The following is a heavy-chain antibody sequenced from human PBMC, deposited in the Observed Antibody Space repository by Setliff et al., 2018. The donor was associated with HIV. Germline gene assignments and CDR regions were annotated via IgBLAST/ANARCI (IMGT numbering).Heavy chain of an antibody. D-gene: IGHD7-27*01. Sequence: GSLRLSCAASGFTFSSYSMNWVRQAPGKGLEWVSSISSSSSYIYYADSVKGRFTISRDDAKNSLFLQMNSLRAEDTAVYYCARDLHWAFDYWGQGTLVTVSS. CDR3: ARDLHWAFDY. V-gene: IGHV3-21*01. CDR1: GFTFSSYS. CDR2: ISSSSSYI. J-gene: IGHJ4*02.